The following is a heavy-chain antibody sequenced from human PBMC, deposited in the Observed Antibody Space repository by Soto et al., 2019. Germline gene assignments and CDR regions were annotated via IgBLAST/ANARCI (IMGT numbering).Heavy chain of an antibody. CDR2: IYHGGST. CDR1: GGSISSGGYS. Sequence: QLQLQESGSGLVRPSQTLSLSCAVSGGSISSGGYSWNWIRQSPGKGLEWIGYIYHGGSTYSNPSRESRVTLSVDTSKNQFSLRLNSVLAADTAVYYCARDRRSLYHDGSGLDYWGQGILVTVSS. V-gene: IGHV4-30-2*06. J-gene: IGHJ4*02. CDR3: ARDRRSLYHDGSGLDY. D-gene: IGHD3-22*01.